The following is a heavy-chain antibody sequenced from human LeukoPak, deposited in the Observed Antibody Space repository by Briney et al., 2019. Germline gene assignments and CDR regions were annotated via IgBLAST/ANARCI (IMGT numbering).Heavy chain of an antibody. CDR2: INHSGST. CDR3: ARHSSAAAGRRAPYYFDY. V-gene: IGHV4-34*01. D-gene: IGHD6-13*01. CDR1: GGSFSGYY. Sequence: SETLSLTCAVYGGSFSGYYWSWIRQPPGKGLEWIGEINHSGSTNYNPSLKSRVTISVDTSKNQFSLKLSSVTAADTAVYYCARHSSAAAGRRAPYYFDYWGQGTLVTVSS. J-gene: IGHJ4*02.